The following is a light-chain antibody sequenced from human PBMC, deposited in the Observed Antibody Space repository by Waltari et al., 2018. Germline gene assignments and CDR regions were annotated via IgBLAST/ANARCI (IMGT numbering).Light chain of an antibody. J-gene: IGLJ2*01. Sequence: SYVLTQPPSVSVAPGETARISCGGNHIGSISFNWYQQKAGQAPVLVMSYDADRPSGIPERFSGSNSGNTATLTINRFEVGDEADYYCQVWDTGSDHVIFGGGTKLTV. CDR2: YDA. CDR1: HIGSIS. V-gene: IGLV3-21*04. CDR3: QVWDTGSDHVI.